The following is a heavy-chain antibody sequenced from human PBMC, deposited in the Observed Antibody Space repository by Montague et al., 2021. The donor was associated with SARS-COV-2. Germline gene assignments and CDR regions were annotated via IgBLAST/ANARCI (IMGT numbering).Heavy chain of an antibody. Sequence: SLRLSCAASGFTFSNSPMSWVRQAPGKGLDWVSVIHSAGRGPYYADSVQGRFTISRDNLKNTVYLQMNSLRDVDTALYYCAKVGDILTGYSLINLDAWGQGTLVVVSS. CDR3: AKVGDILTGYSLINLDA. CDR2: IHSAGRGP. V-gene: IGHV3-23*03. CDR1: GFTFSNSP. J-gene: IGHJ5*02. D-gene: IGHD3-9*01.